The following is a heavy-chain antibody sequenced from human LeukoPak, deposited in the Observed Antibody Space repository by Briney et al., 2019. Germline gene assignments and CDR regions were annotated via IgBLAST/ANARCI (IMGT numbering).Heavy chain of an antibody. CDR3: ARGPYYYDSSGNQIDY. CDR1: GYTFTSYD. Sequence: RASVKVSCKASGYTFTSYDINWVRQATGQGLEWMGWMNPNSGNTGYAQKFQGRVTITRNTSISTAYMELSSLRSEDTAVYYCARGPYYYDSSGNQIDYWGQGTLVTVSS. D-gene: IGHD3-22*01. V-gene: IGHV1-8*03. J-gene: IGHJ4*02. CDR2: MNPNSGNT.